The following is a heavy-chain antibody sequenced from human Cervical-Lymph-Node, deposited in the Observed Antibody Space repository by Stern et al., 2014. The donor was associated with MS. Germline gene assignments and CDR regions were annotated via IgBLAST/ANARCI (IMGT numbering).Heavy chain of an antibody. CDR1: GFTFSTHG. D-gene: IGHD2-2*01. Sequence: VQLVQSGGGVFQPGTSLRLSCAAFGFTFSTHGMHWVRQAPGKGLEWEAVIWDDGSNDAYARSGKGRFHLSRYNSKNMLYLQMNSLRAEDTAVYYCVAYASGANINFWGQGTLVTVSS. V-gene: IGHV3-33*01. J-gene: IGHJ4*02. CDR2: IWDDGSND. CDR3: VAYASGANINF.